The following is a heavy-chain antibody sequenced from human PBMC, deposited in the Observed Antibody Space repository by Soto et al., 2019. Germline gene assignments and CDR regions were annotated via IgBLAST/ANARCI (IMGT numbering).Heavy chain of an antibody. V-gene: IGHV4-34*01. D-gene: IGHD6-19*01. CDR2: INHSGST. CDR3: ARGPFRYSSGWYVGDYYYYGMDV. Sequence: LSLTCAVYGGSFSGYYWSWIRQPPGKGLEWIGEINHSGSTNYNPSLKSRVTISVDTSKNQFSLKLSSVTAADTAVYYCARGPFRYSSGWYVGDYYYYGMDVWGQGTTVTVSS. CDR1: GGSFSGYY. J-gene: IGHJ6*02.